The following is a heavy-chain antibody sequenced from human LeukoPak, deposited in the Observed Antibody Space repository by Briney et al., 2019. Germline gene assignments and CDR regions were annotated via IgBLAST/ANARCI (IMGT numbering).Heavy chain of an antibody. D-gene: IGHD3-10*01. J-gene: IGHJ4*02. V-gene: IGHV4-34*01. CDR2: INHSGST. CDR3: ARHELHYYYGSGSSDY. CDR1: GGSFSGYY. Sequence: PSETLSLTCAVYGGSFSGYYWSWIRQPPGKGLEWIGEINHSGSTNYNPSLKSRVTISVDTSKNQFSLKLSSVTAADTAVYYCARHELHYYYGSGSSDYWGQGTLVTVSS.